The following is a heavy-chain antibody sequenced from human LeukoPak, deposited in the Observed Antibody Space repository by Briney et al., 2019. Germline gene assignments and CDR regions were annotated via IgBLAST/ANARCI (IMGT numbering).Heavy chain of an antibody. V-gene: IGHV4-34*01. CDR3: ARRHDYGDYYYFDY. D-gene: IGHD4-17*01. CDR2: INHSGST. J-gene: IGHJ4*02. Sequence: SETLSLTCAVYGGSFSGYYWSWIRQPPGKGLEWIGEINHSGSTNYNPSLKSRVTISVDTSKNQFSLKLSSVTAADTAVYYCARRHDYGDYYYFDYWGQGTLVTVSS. CDR1: GGSFSGYY.